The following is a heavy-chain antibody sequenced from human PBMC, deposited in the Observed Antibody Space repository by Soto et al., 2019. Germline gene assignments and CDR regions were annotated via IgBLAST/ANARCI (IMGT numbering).Heavy chain of an antibody. CDR2: VYSSGTT. CDR1: GGSINSYW. J-gene: IGHJ4*02. V-gene: IGHV4-4*07. D-gene: IGHD3-10*01. CDR3: ARDIGSFAYGEGY. Sequence: SETLSLTCSVSGGSINSYWWSWIRQPAGKGLEWIGRVYSSGTTDYNPSLTSRATMSVETSKNQFSLKLSSVTAADTAVYYCARDIGSFAYGEGYWGQGIQVTVSS.